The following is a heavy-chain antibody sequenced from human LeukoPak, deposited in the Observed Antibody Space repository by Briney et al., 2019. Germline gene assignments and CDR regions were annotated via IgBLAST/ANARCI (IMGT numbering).Heavy chain of an antibody. D-gene: IGHD5-12*01. Sequence: PETLSVTCTPSGGSINSSNWNWIRPPPGKRVEWIGCIYDSGSTKYNPSLKSRVTISVDTSKNQLSLKMSSVTAADTAVYYCARDAVATGIGAFDIWGQGTMVTVSS. CDR2: IYDSGST. V-gene: IGHV4-59*01. CDR1: GGSINSSN. J-gene: IGHJ3*02. CDR3: ARDAVATGIGAFDI.